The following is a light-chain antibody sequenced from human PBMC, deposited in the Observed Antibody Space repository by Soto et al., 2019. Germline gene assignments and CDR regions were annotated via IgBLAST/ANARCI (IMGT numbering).Light chain of an antibody. J-gene: IGLJ1*01. CDR3: SSYTGSSTFV. CDR2: DVN. Sequence: QSVLTQPASVSGSPGQSITISCTGTSRVVGGYNYVSWYQQLPGKAPKLMIYDVNNRPSGVSNRFSGSKSGNTASLTISGLQAEDEADYYCSSYTGSSTFVFGTGTKVTVL. CDR1: SRVVGGYNY. V-gene: IGLV2-14*01.